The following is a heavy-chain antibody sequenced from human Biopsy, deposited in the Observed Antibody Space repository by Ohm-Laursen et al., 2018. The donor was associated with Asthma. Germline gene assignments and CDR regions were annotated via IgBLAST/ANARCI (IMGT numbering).Heavy chain of an antibody. CDR3: ARVFESSEWGPFYHFGLDV. V-gene: IGHV3-11*01. CDR1: GFSFSDYY. J-gene: IGHJ6*02. Sequence: SLRLSCTPSGFSFSDYYMTWMRQAPGKGLEWVSSISSSGSTTYPADSVKGRFTISRDNAQKSLFLQMGSLRAEDTAIYYCARVFESSEWGPFYHFGLDVWGQGTTVAVSS. D-gene: IGHD6-25*01. CDR2: ISSSGSTT.